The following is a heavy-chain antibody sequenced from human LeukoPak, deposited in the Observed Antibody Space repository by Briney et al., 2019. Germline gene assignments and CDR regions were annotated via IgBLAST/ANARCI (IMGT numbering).Heavy chain of an antibody. Sequence: GGSLRLSCVASGFTVSSNYMSWVRQAPGKGLEWVSLLYTGGTTYYADSVEGRFTISRDDSKNTIYLQMNSLRAEDTAVYYCARGGVNYWNPRYWGRGTLVTVSS. CDR1: GFTVSSNY. J-gene: IGHJ4*02. CDR3: ARGGVNYWNPRY. V-gene: IGHV3-53*01. CDR2: LYTGGTT. D-gene: IGHD1-1*01.